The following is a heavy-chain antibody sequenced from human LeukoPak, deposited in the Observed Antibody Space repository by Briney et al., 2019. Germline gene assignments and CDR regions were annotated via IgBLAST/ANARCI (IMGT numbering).Heavy chain of an antibody. CDR3: ARRRVAVADNYYYYGMDV. CDR1: GGSISGYY. CDR2: IYYSGST. V-gene: IGHV4-39*01. D-gene: IGHD6-19*01. Sequence: RPSETLSLTCTVSGGSISGYYWGWIRQPPGKGLEWIGSIYYSGSTYYNPSLKSRVTISVDTSKNQFSLKLSSVTAADTAVYYCARRRVAVADNYYYYGMDVWGQGTTVTVSS. J-gene: IGHJ6*02.